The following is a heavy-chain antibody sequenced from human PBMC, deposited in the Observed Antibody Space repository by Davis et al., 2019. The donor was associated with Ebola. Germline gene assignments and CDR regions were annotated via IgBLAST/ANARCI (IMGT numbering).Heavy chain of an antibody. CDR2: IYSGGYT. Sequence: GESLKISCAASGFTVSSNYMSWVRQAPGKGLEWVSVIYSGGYTYYADSVKGRFTISRDNSENTLNLQMNSLKVEDTAVYYCATGYISAYEYWGQGTLVTVSS. V-gene: IGHV3-53*01. CDR1: GFTVSSNY. J-gene: IGHJ4*02. D-gene: IGHD1-14*01. CDR3: ATGYISAYEY.